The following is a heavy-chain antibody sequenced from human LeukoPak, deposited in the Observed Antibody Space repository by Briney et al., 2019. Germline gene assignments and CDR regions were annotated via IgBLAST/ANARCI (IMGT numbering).Heavy chain of an antibody. CDR2: INPNSGGT. CDR3: ARSVPKRLPAAIERDDY. Sequence: GASVKVSCKASGYTFTGYYMHWVRQAPGQGVEWMGWINPNSGGTNYAQKFQGRVTMTRDTSISTAYMELSRLRSDDTAVYYCARSVPKRLPAAIERDDYWGQGTLVTVSS. J-gene: IGHJ4*02. V-gene: IGHV1-2*02. CDR1: GYTFTGYY. D-gene: IGHD2-2*01.